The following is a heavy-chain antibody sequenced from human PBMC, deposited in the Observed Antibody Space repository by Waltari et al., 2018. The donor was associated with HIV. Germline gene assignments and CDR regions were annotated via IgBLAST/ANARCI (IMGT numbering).Heavy chain of an antibody. J-gene: IGHJ4*02. CDR2: IKRNNRDP. D-gene: IGHD2-2*01. CDR1: GFTFSRYT. V-gene: IGHV3-21*02. CDR3: VRDDPGYEPIDY. Sequence: VRLMESGGGLVEPGGSLTISCAASGFTFSRYTMNWIRHIPGKGLELLASIKRNNRDPYYIDSMMGRLTIARDNAANSVFLHMGRLRVDDTAQYFCVRDDPGYEPIDYWGRGTRVTVSS.